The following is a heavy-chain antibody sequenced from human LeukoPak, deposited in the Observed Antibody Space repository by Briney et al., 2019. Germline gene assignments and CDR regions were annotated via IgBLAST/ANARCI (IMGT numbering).Heavy chain of an antibody. CDR3: ARWNPGYSSDWRIDY. D-gene: IGHD6-19*01. CDR1: GFTFNNYY. CDR2: VNQGGDGR. J-gene: IGHJ4*02. V-gene: IGHV3-7*01. Sequence: GGSLRLSCAASGFTFNNYYMTWVRQAPGKGLEWVANVNQGGDGRHYVDSLRGRFTISRDNAKASLYLQMHSLRVEDTAVYYCARWNPGYSSDWRIDYWGQGILVTVSS.